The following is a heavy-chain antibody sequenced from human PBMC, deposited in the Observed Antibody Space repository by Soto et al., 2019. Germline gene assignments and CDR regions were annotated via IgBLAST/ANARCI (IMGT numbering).Heavy chain of an antibody. V-gene: IGHV4-30-4*01. CDR1: RGSINRANYY. CDR2: IYYSGST. CDR3: ARAGGRWLPPPHFDY. Sequence: SETLSLTCTVSRGSINRANYYWSGIRQTPGKGRELFGYIYYSGSTYYNPSLRSRVAISVDTSKNQFSLKLRSVTAADTAVYYCARAGGRWLPPPHFDYWGQGILVP. D-gene: IGHD1-26*01. J-gene: IGHJ4*02.